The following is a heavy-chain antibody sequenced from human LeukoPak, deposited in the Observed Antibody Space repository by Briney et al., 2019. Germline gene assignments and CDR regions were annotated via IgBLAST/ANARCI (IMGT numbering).Heavy chain of an antibody. J-gene: IGHJ4*02. V-gene: IGHV3-23*01. CDR3: VRGIDYFDY. CDR2: ITGSGGNT. CDR1: GFIFSNYA. Sequence: GGSLRLSCAASGFIFSNYAMGWGRQAPGKGLEWVSSITGSGGNTYYADSVKGRFTFSRDNSKNTLRLQMNSLRDENTAVYYCVRGIDYFDYWGEGNLVTVSS.